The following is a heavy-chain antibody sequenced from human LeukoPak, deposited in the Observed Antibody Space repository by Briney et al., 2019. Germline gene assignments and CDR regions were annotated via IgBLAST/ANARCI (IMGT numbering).Heavy chain of an antibody. CDR1: GGSISSYY. V-gene: IGHV4-59*01. Sequence: PSETLSLTCTVSGGSISSYYWSWIRQPPGKGPEWIGYIYYSGSTNYNPSLKSRVTISVDTSKNQFSLKLSSVTAADTAVYYCARGARAKTTVYYYYYMDVWGKGTTVTVSS. CDR3: ARGARAKTTVYYYYYMDV. CDR2: IYYSGST. D-gene: IGHD4-17*01. J-gene: IGHJ6*03.